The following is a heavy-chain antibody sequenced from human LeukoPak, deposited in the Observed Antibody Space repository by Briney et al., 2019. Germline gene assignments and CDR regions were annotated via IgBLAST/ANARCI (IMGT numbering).Heavy chain of an antibody. CDR2: ISSSSSYI. D-gene: IGHD3-10*01. Sequence: GGSLRLSCAASGFTFGIYAMSWVRQAPGQGLEWVSSISSSSSYIYYADSVKGRFTISRDNAKNSLYLQMNSLRAEDTAVYYCARDGSGSYSWFDPWGQGTLVTVSS. CDR3: ARDGSGSYSWFDP. CDR1: GFTFGIYA. J-gene: IGHJ5*02. V-gene: IGHV3-21*01.